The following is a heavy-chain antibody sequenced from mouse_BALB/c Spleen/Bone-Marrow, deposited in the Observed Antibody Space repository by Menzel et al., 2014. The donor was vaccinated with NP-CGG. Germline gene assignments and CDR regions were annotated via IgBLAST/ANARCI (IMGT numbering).Heavy chain of an antibody. D-gene: IGHD1-2*01. CDR2: INPNNGGT. V-gene: IGHV1-18*01. Sequence: EVKLQESGPELVKPGASVKISCKTSGYTFTEYTMHWVKQSQGKSLEWIGGINPNNGGTSYNQKFKGKATLTVDKSSSTAYMELRSLTSEDSAVYYCARRYYGPYVMDNWGRGTSVTVSS. CDR3: ARRYYGPYVMDN. J-gene: IGHJ4*01. CDR1: GYTFTEYT.